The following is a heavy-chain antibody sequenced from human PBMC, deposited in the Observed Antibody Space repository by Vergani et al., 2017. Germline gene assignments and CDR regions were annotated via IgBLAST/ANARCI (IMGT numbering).Heavy chain of an antibody. CDR1: GFTLSNYD. D-gene: IGHD3-16*01. CDR2: IQFDGSNQ. V-gene: IGHV3-30*02. J-gene: IGHJ4*02. Sequence: QVQLVESGGGVVQRGGSLRLSCATSGFTLSNYDMQWIRQVPGKGLEFVAFIQFDGSNQYYADSVKGRFTLSRDFSKNTLYLQMNSLRTDDTATYYYAKHFRGWGIDYWGQGTQVIVSS. CDR3: AKHFRGWGIDY.